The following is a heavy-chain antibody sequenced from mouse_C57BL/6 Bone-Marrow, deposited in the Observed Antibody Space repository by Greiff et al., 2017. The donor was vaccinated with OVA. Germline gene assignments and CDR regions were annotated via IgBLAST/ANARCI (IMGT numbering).Heavy chain of an antibody. V-gene: IGHV1-64*01. D-gene: IGHD2-13*01. CDR2: IHPNSGST. CDR3: ARGGIYYCDYGGWYLDF. Sequence: QVQLQQPGAELVKPGASVKLSCTTSGYTFTSHWMHWVKQRPGQGLEWIGMIHPNSGSTNYNEKFKSKATLTVDKSSSTAYKQLNSLTSEDSAVYDCARGGIYYCDYGGWYLDFWGTGTAVTVSA. J-gene: IGHJ1*03. CDR1: GYTFTSHW.